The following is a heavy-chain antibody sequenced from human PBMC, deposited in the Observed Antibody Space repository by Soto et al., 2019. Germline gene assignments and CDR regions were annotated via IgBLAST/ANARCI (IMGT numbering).Heavy chain of an antibody. J-gene: IGHJ6*02. CDR2: IKSDGSSI. Sequence: EVQLVESGGGLVQPGGSVRLSCAASKFTITSYWMHWVRQAPGKGLVWVSRIKSDGSSISYADAVKGRFTISRDNAKKKLYLQMNSLRVEDKAVYYWAREVSHCYVLRVMDVWGQGTTVTVFS. D-gene: IGHD3-16*01. V-gene: IGHV3-74*01. CDR3: AREVSHCYVLRVMDV. CDR1: KFTITSYW.